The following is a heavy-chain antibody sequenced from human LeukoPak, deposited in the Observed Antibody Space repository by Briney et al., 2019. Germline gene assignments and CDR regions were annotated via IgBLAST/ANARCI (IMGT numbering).Heavy chain of an antibody. CDR1: GYTFTTYD. D-gene: IGHD6-13*01. J-gene: IGHJ4*02. CDR2: INANNGNT. Sequence: ASVKVSCKASGYTFTTYDINWVRQATGQGLEWMGWINANNGNTNYAQNLQGRVTMTRDTSTSTAYMEVRSLRSDDTAVYYCARGPIAAAGDYWGQGTLVTVSS. CDR3: ARGPIAAAGDY. V-gene: IGHV1-18*01.